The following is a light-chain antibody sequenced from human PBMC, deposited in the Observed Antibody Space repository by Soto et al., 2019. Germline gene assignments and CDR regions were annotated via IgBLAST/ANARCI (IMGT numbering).Light chain of an antibody. CDR2: DVS. CDR1: SSDVGGYNY. CDR3: SSYAGSNNLV. J-gene: IGLJ2*01. V-gene: IGLV2-8*01. Sequence: QSALTQPPSASGSPGQSVTISCPGPSSDVGGYNYVSWYQQHPGKAPKLMIYDVSKRPSGVPDRFSGSKSGNTASLTVSGLQAEDEADYYCSSYAGSNNLVFGGGTKLTVL.